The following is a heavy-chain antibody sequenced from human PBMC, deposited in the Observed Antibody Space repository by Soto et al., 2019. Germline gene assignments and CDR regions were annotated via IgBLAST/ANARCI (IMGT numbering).Heavy chain of an antibody. CDR1: GFTFSSYG. CDR3: VRGLYTGSPHFFF. CDR2: IEGDGSEK. J-gene: IGHJ4*02. V-gene: IGHV3-7*05. Sequence: GGSLRLSCAASGFTFSSYGMHWVLQAPGKGLEWVANIEGDGSEKNYVDSVKGRFTVSRDNAKRSLYLQMNSLRVEDTAVYYCVRGLYTGSPHFFFWGQGTLVTVSS. D-gene: IGHD1-26*01.